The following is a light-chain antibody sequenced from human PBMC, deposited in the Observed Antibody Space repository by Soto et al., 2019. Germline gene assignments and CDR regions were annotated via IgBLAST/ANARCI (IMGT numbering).Light chain of an antibody. CDR2: GAS. Sequence: EIVLTQSPGTLSLSRGERATLSCRASQSVRSDYLAWYQQKPGQAPRLHIYGASTRATGIPDRFTGSGSGTDFTLTISRLEPEDFAVYYCQQYGSSPRTFGQGTKVDIK. J-gene: IGKJ1*01. CDR3: QQYGSSPRT. V-gene: IGKV3-20*01. CDR1: QSVRSDY.